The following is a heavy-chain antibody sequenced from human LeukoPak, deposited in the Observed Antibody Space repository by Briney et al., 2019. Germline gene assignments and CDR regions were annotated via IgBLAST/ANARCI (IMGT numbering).Heavy chain of an antibody. J-gene: IGHJ4*02. CDR2: IKQDGSVK. CDR3: ARDGRWDGYYFDY. V-gene: IGHV3-7*01. D-gene: IGHD5-24*01. CDR1: GFTFNNYW. Sequence: GGSLRLSCAASGFTFNNYWMSWVRQAPGKGLEWVANIKQDGSVKYYVDSVKGRFTISRDNAKNSAYLQMNSLRAEDTAVYYCARDGRWDGYYFDYWGQGTLVTVSS.